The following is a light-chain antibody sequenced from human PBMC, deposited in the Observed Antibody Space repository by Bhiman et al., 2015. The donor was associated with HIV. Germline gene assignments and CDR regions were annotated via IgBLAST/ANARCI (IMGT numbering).Light chain of an antibody. V-gene: IGLV2-14*03. J-gene: IGLJ3*02. CDR2: DVN. CDR1: SSDVGGYNY. Sequence: QSALTQPASVSGSPGQSITISCTGTSSDVGGYNYVSWYQQHPGKAPKLMIYDVNNRPAGVPNRFSGSKSGNTASLTISGVLPEDEAVYYCCSNVGSMWVLFGGGTDLTVL. CDR3: CSNVGSMWVL.